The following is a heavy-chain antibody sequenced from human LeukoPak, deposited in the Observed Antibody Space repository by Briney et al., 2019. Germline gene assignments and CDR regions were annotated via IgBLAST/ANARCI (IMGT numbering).Heavy chain of an antibody. V-gene: IGHV5-51*01. D-gene: IGHD1-1*01. CDR2: IYPGDSDT. J-gene: IGHJ5*02. Sequence: GESLKISCKGSGYSFTSYWIGWVRQMPGKGLEWMGIIYPGDSDTRYSPSFQGQVTISADKSISTAYLQWSSLKASDTAMYYCARLRNLEPPSDWFDPWGQGTLVTVSS. CDR3: ARLRNLEPPSDWFDP. CDR1: GYSFTSYW.